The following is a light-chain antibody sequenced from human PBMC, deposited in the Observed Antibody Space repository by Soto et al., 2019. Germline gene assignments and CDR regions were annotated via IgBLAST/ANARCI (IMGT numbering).Light chain of an antibody. J-gene: IGKJ5*01. V-gene: IGKV3-15*01. Sequence: EIAMTQSPATLSVSPGERATLSCRASQSVSSNLAWYQQKPGQAPRLLIYGASTRATGIPARFSGSGSGTDFTLTISSLQPEDFATYYCQQTNSFPITFGQGTRLEI. CDR3: QQTNSFPIT. CDR2: GAS. CDR1: QSVSSN.